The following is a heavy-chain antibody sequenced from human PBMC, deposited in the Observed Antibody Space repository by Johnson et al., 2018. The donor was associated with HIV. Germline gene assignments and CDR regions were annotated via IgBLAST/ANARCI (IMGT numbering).Heavy chain of an antibody. D-gene: IGHD3-3*01. CDR3: ARGGSRTTIFGVDINLGGFDI. V-gene: IGHV3-13*01. Sequence: VQLVESGGDLVQRGVSLKLSCAASGFTFSNSDIHWVRQATGQGLEWVSTMGTAGDTYYAGSVKGRFTVSRENAKNSLYLQMNSLRAGDTAVYYCARGGSRTTIFGVDINLGGFDIWGQGTRVTVSS. CDR1: GFTFSNSD. J-gene: IGHJ3*02. CDR2: MGTAGDT.